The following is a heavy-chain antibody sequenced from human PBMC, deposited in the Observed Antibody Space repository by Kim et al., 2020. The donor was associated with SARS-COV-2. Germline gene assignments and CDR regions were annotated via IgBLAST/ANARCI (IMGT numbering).Heavy chain of an antibody. J-gene: IGHJ3*01. Sequence: GGSLRRSCAASGFTFSDSPMHWVRQASGKGLEWVGRIRSKANSYATSYAASVKGRFTISRDDSESTAYLQMNSLKTEDTAVYYCTRIPGTTVAFWDAFDV. CDR3: TRIPGTTVAFWDAFDV. CDR2: IRSKANSYAT. V-gene: IGHV3-73*01. CDR1: GFTFSDSP. D-gene: IGHD1-1*01.